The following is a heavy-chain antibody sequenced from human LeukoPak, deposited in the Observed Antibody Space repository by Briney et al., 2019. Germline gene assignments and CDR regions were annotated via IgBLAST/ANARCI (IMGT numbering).Heavy chain of an antibody. CDR2: ISGSGGST. J-gene: IGHJ4*02. D-gene: IGHD3-22*01. V-gene: IGHV3-23*01. CDR3: AKPSMIVVVITPFDY. CDR1: GFTFSSYA. Sequence: PGGFLRLSCAASGFTFSSYAMSWVRQAPGKGLEWVSAISGSGGSTYYADSVKGRFAISRDNSKNTLYLQMNSLRAEDTAVYYCAKPSMIVVVITPFDYWGQGTLVTVSS.